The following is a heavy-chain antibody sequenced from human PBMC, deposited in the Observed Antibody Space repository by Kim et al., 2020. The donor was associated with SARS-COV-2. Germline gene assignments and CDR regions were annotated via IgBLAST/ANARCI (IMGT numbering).Heavy chain of an antibody. J-gene: IGHJ3*01. V-gene: IGHV4-30-4*01. CDR1: GGSISSGDSY. CDR3: ARDQSLVGGTVDAFEV. D-gene: IGHD1-26*01. Sequence: SETLSRTCTVSGGSISSGDSYWIWIRQPPGKGLEWIGYIYYSGSTYYNPSLKSRVTISVDTSKNQFSLKLSSVTAADTAVYYCARDQSLVGGTVDAFEV. CDR2: IYYSGST.